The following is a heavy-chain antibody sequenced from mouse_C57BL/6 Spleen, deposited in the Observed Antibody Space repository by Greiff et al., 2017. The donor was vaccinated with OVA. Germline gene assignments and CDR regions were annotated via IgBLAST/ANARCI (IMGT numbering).Heavy chain of an antibody. CDR2: IDPETGGT. Sequence: LQESGAELVRPGASVTLSCKASGYTFTDYEMHWVKQTPVHGLEWIGAIDPETGGTAYNQKFKGKAILTADKSSSTAYMELRSLTSEDSAVYYCTRKGGNYRGDYWGQGTTLTVSS. CDR1: GYTFTDYE. J-gene: IGHJ2*01. V-gene: IGHV1-15*01. D-gene: IGHD2-1*01. CDR3: TRKGGNYRGDY.